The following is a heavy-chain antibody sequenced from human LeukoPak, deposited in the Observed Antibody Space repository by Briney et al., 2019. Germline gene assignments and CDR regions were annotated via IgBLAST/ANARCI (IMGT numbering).Heavy chain of an antibody. D-gene: IGHD5-24*01. J-gene: IGHJ4*02. CDR1: GFTFSSYS. CDR2: INSVSSYI. CDR3: ARGLGDGYSIDY. Sequence: GGSLRLSCAASGFTFSSYSMNWVRQAPGKGLEWVSSINSVSSYIYCADSVKGRFTISRDNAKNSLYLQMSSLRAEDTAVYYCARGLGDGYSIDYWGQGTLVTVSS. V-gene: IGHV3-21*01.